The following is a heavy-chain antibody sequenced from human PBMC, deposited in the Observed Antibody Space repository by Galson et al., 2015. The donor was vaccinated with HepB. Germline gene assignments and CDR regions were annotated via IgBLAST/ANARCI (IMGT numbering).Heavy chain of an antibody. V-gene: IGHV3-30*18. CDR2: VSCDGSNK. CDR3: AKDGGRGYTYGPNWFDP. CDR1: GFTFSSYG. D-gene: IGHD5-18*01. J-gene: IGHJ5*02. Sequence: SLRLSCAASGFTFSSYGMHWVRQAPGKGLEWVAVVSCDGSNKYSADSVKGLFTISRDNSKNTLYLQMNSLRAEDTAIYYCAKDGGRGYTYGPNWFDPWGQGTLVTVSS.